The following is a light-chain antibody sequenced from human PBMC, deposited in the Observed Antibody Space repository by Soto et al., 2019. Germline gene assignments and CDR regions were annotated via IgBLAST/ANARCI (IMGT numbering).Light chain of an antibody. CDR1: QDIGNS. V-gene: IGKV1-33*01. CDR3: QKSDHLPL. J-gene: IGKJ3*01. CDR2: DAY. Sequence: DIQMTQSPPSLSASVGDRVTITCQASQDIGNSLNWFQHKPVKAPNLVIYDAYNLEIGVPSRFSGSGSWTDFTFTITSLRPEDIATYYCQKSDHLPLFGPGTKVESK.